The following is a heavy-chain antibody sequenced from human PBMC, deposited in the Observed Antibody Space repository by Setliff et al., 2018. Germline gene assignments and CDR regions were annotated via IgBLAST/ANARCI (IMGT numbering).Heavy chain of an antibody. CDR2: WYTSWST. CDR3: ARGRAGHSGH. Sequence: SETLSLTCTVSGGSINGGTYYWTWIRQPAGKGLEWIGHWYTSWSTNYNPSLKSRVTISVDTSKNQFSLKLSSVTAADTAVYYCARGRAGHSGHWGQGTLVTVSS. CDR1: GGSINGGTYY. V-gene: IGHV4-61*09. J-gene: IGHJ4*02. D-gene: IGHD6-19*01.